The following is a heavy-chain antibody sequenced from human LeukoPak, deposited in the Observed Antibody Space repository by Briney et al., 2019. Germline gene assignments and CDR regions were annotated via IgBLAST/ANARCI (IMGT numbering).Heavy chain of an antibody. Sequence: ASVKVSCKASGYTFTDYYMHWVRQAPGQGLEWMGIINPSGGDTHYAQNFQGRVTLTRDMSTSTVYMGLSSLRSEDTGVYYCARGGTIFGLANALDYWGQGTLVTVSS. D-gene: IGHD3-3*01. CDR3: ARGGTIFGLANALDY. CDR1: GYTFTDYY. CDR2: INPSGGDT. J-gene: IGHJ4*02. V-gene: IGHV1-46*01.